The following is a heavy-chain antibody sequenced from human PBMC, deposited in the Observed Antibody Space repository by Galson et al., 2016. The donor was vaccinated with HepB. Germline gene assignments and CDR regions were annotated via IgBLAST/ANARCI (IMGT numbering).Heavy chain of an antibody. V-gene: IGHV1-18*01. J-gene: IGHJ4*02. Sequence: SVKVSCKAIGYTFTTYGISWVRQAPGQGLEWIGWISVYNGNAITKYAQKVEGRLSMTRDASTSTTYMELRSLRSDDTALYYCAGGFHLGSGRPTREPYYFDHWGQGTLVTVSS. CDR2: ISVYNGNAIT. CDR3: AGGFHLGSGRPTREPYYFDH. D-gene: IGHD3-10*01. CDR1: GYTFTTYG.